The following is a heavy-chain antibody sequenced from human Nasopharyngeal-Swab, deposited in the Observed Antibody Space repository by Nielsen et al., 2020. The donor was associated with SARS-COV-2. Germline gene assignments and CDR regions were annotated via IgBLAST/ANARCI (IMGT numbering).Heavy chain of an antibody. D-gene: IGHD3-16*01. CDR2: ISGSGGST. CDR1: GFTFSSYA. J-gene: IGHJ4*02. V-gene: IGHV3-23*01. Sequence: GESPKISRAASGFTFSSYAMSWVRQAPGKGLEWVSAISGSGGSTYYADSVKGRFTISRDNSKNTLYLQMNSLRAEDTAVYYCAKRPTGSTFGDWGQGTLVTVSS. CDR3: AKRPTGSTFGD.